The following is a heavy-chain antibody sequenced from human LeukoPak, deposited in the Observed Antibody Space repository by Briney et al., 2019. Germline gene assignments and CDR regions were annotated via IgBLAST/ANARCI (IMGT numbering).Heavy chain of an antibody. D-gene: IGHD5-18*01. CDR1: GFTFSSYG. J-gene: IGHJ5*02. Sequence: GGSLRLSCAASGFTFSSYGMHWVRQAPGKGLEWVAFIRYDGSNKYYADSVKGRFTISRDNSKNTLYLQMNSLRAEDTAVYYCAKDEGYTAMVKNWFDPWGQGTLVTVSS. CDR2: IRYDGSNK. V-gene: IGHV3-30*02. CDR3: AKDEGYTAMVKNWFDP.